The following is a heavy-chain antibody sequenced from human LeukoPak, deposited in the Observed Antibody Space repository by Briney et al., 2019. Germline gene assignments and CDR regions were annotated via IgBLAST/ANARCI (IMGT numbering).Heavy chain of an antibody. V-gene: IGHV1-2*06. CDR2: INPNSGGT. J-gene: IGHJ4*02. D-gene: IGHD6-19*01. CDR1: GYTFTGYY. CDR3: AKSIAVAGADY. Sequence: ASVKVSCKASGYTFTGYYTHWVRQAPGQGLEWMGRINPNSGGTNYAQEFQGRVTMTRDTSISTAYMELSRLRSDDTAVYYCAKSIAVAGADYWGQGTLVTVSS.